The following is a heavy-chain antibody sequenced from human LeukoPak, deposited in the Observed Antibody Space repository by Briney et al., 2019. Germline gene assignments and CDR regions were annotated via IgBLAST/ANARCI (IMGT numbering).Heavy chain of an antibody. CDR3: ARVRATVTYTRSFDY. V-gene: IGHV3-21*01. J-gene: IGHJ4*02. Sequence: GGSLRLSCAASGFTFSSYSMNWARQAPGKGLEWVSSISSSSSYIYYADSVKGRFTISRDNAKNSLYLQMNSLRAEDTAVYYCARVRATVTYTRSFDYWGQGTLVTVSS. CDR2: ISSSSSYI. D-gene: IGHD4-17*01. CDR1: GFTFSSYS.